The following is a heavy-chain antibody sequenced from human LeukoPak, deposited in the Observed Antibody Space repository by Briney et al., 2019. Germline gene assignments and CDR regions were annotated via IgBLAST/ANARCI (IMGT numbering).Heavy chain of an antibody. CDR2: TNQDGSKN. CDR1: EFTFSNYW. J-gene: IGHJ4*02. CDR3: ATTVAGYPDDYLDY. V-gene: IGHV3-7*01. D-gene: IGHD6-19*01. Sequence: GGSLRLSCAASEFTFSNYWMSWVRQAPGKGLERVAHTNQDGSKNYYVDSVRGRFTISRDNAKNSLYLQMNSLRAENTAVYYCATTVAGYPDDYLDYWGQGTLVTVSS.